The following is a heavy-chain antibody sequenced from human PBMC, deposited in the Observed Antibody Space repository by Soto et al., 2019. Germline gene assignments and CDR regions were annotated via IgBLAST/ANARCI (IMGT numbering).Heavy chain of an antibody. D-gene: IGHD6-19*01. V-gene: IGHV6-1*01. CDR2: TYYRSKWYN. CDR1: GDSVSSNSAA. J-gene: IGHJ4*02. CDR3: ARGQGGGWYFFDY. Sequence: QVQLQQSGPGLVKPSQTLSLTCAISGDSVSSNSAAWNWIRQSPSRGLEWLGRTYYRSKWYNDYDVSVKSRITSNSNTSKIPFPLPLNSVAPEDTAVYYCARGQGGGWYFFDYWDQGTLVTVSS.